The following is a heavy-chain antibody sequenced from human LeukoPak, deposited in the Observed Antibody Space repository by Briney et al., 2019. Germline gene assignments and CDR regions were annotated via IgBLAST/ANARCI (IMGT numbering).Heavy chain of an antibody. D-gene: IGHD6-13*01. CDR2: ITTGDGNT. Sequence: GGSLRLSCTASGFTFSSYTMTWVRQAPGKGLKWVSTITTGDGNTYYADSVKGRFTVSRDDSKNTLYLQMNSLRAEDTAVYYCAKHSSSWYPSPFDYWGQGTLVTVSS. V-gene: IGHV3-23*01. J-gene: IGHJ4*02. CDR3: AKHSSSWYPSPFDY. CDR1: GFTFSSYT.